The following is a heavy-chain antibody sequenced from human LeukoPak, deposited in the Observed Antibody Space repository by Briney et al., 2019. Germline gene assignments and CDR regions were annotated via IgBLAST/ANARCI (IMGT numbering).Heavy chain of an antibody. CDR2: ISSSSSYI. D-gene: IGHD6-6*01. V-gene: IGHV3-21*01. CDR3: AKSHSSASNFDY. J-gene: IGHJ4*02. CDR1: GFTFSSYS. Sequence: PGGSLRLSCAASGFTFSSYSMNWVRQAPGKGLEWVSSISSSSSYIYYADSVKGRFTISRDNAKNSLYLQMNSLRAEDTAVYYCAKSHSSASNFDYWGQGTLVTVSS.